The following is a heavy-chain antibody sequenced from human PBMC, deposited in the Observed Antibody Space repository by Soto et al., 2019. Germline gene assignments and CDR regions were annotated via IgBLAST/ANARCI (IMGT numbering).Heavy chain of an antibody. D-gene: IGHD1-1*01. Sequence: GASVKVSCKASGYGFSTHSIHWVRQAPGQGLEWMGWINGGNGNTKYSQKFRDRVTITRDASASTGYMELSSLRSEDTAVYYCARGKGMEENYYYYGMDVWGQGTTVTVSS. CDR3: ARGKGMEENYYYYGMDV. V-gene: IGHV1-3*01. CDR2: INGGNGNT. CDR1: GYGFSTHS. J-gene: IGHJ6*02.